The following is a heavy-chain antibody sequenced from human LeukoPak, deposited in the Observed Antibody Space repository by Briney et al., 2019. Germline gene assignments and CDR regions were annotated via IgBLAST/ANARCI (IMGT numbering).Heavy chain of an antibody. CDR3: ARGGELSAWFDP. D-gene: IGHD1-26*01. J-gene: IGHJ5*02. Sequence: GASVKVSCKASGYTFTSYDINWVRQATGQGLEWMGWMNPNSGNTGHAQKFQGRVTITRNTSISTAYMELSSLRSEDTAVYYCARGGELSAWFDPWGQGTLVTVSS. CDR1: GYTFTSYD. CDR2: MNPNSGNT. V-gene: IGHV1-8*03.